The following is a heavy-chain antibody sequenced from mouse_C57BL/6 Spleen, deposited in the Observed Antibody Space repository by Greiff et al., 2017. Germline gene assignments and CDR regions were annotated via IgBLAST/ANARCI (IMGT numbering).Heavy chain of an antibody. J-gene: IGHJ2*01. CDR1: GYTFTDYY. V-gene: IGHV1-26*01. Sequence: EVKLQQSGPELVKPGASVKISCKASGYTFTDYYMNWVKQSHGKSLEWIGDINPNNGGTSYNQKFKGKATLTVDKSSSTAYMELRSLTSEDSAVYYCARFPSYYGSSYGGGLFYFDYWGQGTTLTVSS. CDR2: INPNNGGT. CDR3: ARFPSYYGSSYGGGLFYFDY. D-gene: IGHD1-1*01.